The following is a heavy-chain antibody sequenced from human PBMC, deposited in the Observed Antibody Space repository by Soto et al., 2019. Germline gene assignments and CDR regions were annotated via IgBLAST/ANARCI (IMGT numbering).Heavy chain of an antibody. CDR3: ATSPVPLLFDY. CDR1: GFTFSSYW. Sequence: PGGSLRLSCAASGFTFSSYWRSWVRQAPGKGLEWVANIKQDGSEKYYVDSVKGRFTISRDNAKNSLYLQMNSLRAEDTAVYYCATSPVPLLFDYWGQGTLVTVYS. V-gene: IGHV3-7*03. J-gene: IGHJ4*02. CDR2: IKQDGSEK.